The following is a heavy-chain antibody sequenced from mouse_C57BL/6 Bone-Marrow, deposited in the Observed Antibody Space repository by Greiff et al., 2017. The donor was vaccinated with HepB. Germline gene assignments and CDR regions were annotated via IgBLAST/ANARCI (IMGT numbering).Heavy chain of an antibody. CDR1: GYTFTDYY. V-gene: IGHV1-19*01. CDR3: ANYRWRRLRRPGWYFDV. Sequence: VQLKQSGPVLVKPGASVKMSCKASGYTFTDYYMNWVKQSHGKSLEWIGVINPYNGGTSYNQTFKGKATLTVDKSSSTAYMGLNSLTSEDSAVYYCANYRWRRLRRPGWYFDVWGTGTTVTVSS. J-gene: IGHJ1*03. D-gene: IGHD2-4*01. CDR2: INPYNGGT.